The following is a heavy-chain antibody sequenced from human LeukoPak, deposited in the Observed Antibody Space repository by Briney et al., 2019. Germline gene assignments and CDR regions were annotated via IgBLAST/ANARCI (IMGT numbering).Heavy chain of an antibody. D-gene: IGHD6-19*01. J-gene: IGHJ5*02. Sequence: ASVKVSCKASGYTFTGYYMHWVRQAPGQGLEWMGWINPNSGGTNYAQKFQGRVTMTRDTSISTAYMELSRLRSDDTAVYYCARGPEISGWYFGSGHWFDPWGQGTLVTVSS. CDR3: ARGPEISGWYFGSGHWFDP. V-gene: IGHV1-2*02. CDR2: INPNSGGT. CDR1: GYTFTGYY.